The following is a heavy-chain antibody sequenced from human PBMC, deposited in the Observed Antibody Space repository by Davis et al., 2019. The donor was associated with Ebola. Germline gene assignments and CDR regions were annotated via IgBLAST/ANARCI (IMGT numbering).Heavy chain of an antibody. D-gene: IGHD5-18*01. CDR2: ISSSSSYI. V-gene: IGHV3-21*01. J-gene: IGHJ6*03. Sequence: PGGSLRLSCAASGFTFSSYSMNWVRQAPGKGLEWVSSISSSSSYIYYADSVKGRFTISRDNAKNSLYLQMNSLRAEDTAVYYCARDNLRGYSYEDYYYYYYMDVWGKGTTVTVSS. CDR3: ARDNLRGYSYEDYYYYYYMDV. CDR1: GFTFSSYS.